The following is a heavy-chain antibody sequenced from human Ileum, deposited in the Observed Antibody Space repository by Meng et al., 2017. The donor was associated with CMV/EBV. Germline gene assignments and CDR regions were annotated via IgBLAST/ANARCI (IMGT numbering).Heavy chain of an antibody. J-gene: IGHJ4*01. Sequence: GESLKISCEASGFNFNNYALNWVRQAPGKGLEWVSTISVSGGTTYYADSVRGRFTVSRDNSRRTLYLQMSSLRAEDTALYYCAKGMYYYDSSGYRLFDSWGHG. CDR3: AKGMYYYDSSGYRLFDS. V-gene: IGHV3-23*01. D-gene: IGHD3-22*01. CDR2: ISVSGGTT. CDR1: GFNFNNYA.